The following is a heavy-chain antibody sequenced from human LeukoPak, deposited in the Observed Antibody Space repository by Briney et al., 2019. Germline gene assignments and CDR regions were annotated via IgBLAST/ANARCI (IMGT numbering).Heavy chain of an antibody. D-gene: IGHD2-15*01. J-gene: IGHJ4*02. CDR1: GFTFSYAW. CDR2: IKRKTDGGTA. CDR3: TTDHHCSGGSCYPL. Sequence: GESLRLSCAASGFTFSYAWMSWVRQASGKGPEWVGRIKRKTDGGTADYAAPVKGRFTISRDDSENTLYLQMNSLKTEDTAAYYCTTDHHCSGGSCYPLWGQGTLVTVSS. V-gene: IGHV3-15*01.